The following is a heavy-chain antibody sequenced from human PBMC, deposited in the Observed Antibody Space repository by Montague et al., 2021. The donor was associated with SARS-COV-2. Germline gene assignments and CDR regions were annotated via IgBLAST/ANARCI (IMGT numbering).Heavy chain of an antibody. Sequence: SETLSLTCAVHGTSFSGYYWNWIRQPPGKGLEWIGEINHGVSTKYSPSLKSRLTISAATSKNQFSLKLTSVAAAATAVYYCARLRDGVVPSPILGVGPYYSYYYMDVWGRGTTVTVSS. J-gene: IGHJ6*03. CDR1: GTSFSGYY. CDR3: ARLRDGVVPSPILGVGPYYSYYYMDV. CDR2: INHGVST. V-gene: IGHV4-34*01. D-gene: IGHD3-10*01.